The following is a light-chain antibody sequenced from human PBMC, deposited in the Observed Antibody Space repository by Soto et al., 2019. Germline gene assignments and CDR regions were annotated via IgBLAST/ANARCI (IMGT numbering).Light chain of an antibody. V-gene: IGKV2-28*01. CDR1: QSLLHTDGYNY. Sequence: EIVMTQSPLALPVNPGEPASISCRSSQSLLHTDGYNYLAWYLQKSGQSPQLLIYLGSSRASGVPDRFSGSGSGTDFTLKIRRVEAEDVGVYYCMQALQSPVTFGQGTRLDIK. J-gene: IGKJ5*01. CDR2: LGS. CDR3: MQALQSPVT.